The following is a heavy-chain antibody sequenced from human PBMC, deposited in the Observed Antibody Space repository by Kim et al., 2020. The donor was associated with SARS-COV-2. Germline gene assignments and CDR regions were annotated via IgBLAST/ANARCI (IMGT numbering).Heavy chain of an antibody. CDR3: ARHDSSGLTDY. V-gene: IGHV7-4-1*02. Sequence: AYAQGFTGRFVFSLDTSVSTAYLQISSLRAEDTAVYYCARHDSSGLTDYWGQGTLVTVSS. D-gene: IGHD3-22*01. J-gene: IGHJ4*02.